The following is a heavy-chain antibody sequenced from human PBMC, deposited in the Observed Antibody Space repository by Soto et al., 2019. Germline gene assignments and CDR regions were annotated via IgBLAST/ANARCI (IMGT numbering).Heavy chain of an antibody. D-gene: IGHD3-3*01. CDR1: GCTYTNYD. Sequence: ASVDASCKASGCTYTNYDINWVRQATGPRPEYMGSMNPNSGKIGYVQKFQGRVTMTTDTSTSTAYMELRSLRSDDTAVYYCARALGKYYDFWSGYSTQFDYWGQGTLVTVSS. J-gene: IGHJ4*02. CDR3: ARALGKYYDFWSGYSTQFDY. V-gene: IGHV1-8*01. CDR2: MNPNSGKI.